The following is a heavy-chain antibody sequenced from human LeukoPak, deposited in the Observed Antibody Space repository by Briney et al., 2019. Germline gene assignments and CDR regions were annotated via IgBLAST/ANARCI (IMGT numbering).Heavy chain of an antibody. J-gene: IGHJ4*02. V-gene: IGHV2-5*08. D-gene: IGHD3-10*01. CDR2: IYWDDDK. CDR1: GGSISSYYW. CDR3: ADGSGRTFDY. Sequence: TLSLTCTVSGGSISSYYWSWIRQPPGKALEWLALIYWDDDKRYSPSLKSRLTITKDTSKNQVVLTMTNMEPLDTASYYCADGSGRTFDYWGQGTLVTVSS.